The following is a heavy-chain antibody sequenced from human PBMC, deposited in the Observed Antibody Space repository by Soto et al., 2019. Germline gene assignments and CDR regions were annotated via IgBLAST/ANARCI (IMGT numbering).Heavy chain of an antibody. V-gene: IGHV4-34*01. Sequence: SETLSLTCAVYGGSFSGYYWSWIRQPPGKGLEWIGEINHSGSTNYNPSLKSRVTISVDTSKNQFSLKLSSVTAADTAVYYCARGWDYYDSSGYYYEDYWGQGTLVTVSS. CDR1: GGSFSGYY. J-gene: IGHJ4*02. CDR3: ARGWDYYDSSGYYYEDY. CDR2: INHSGST. D-gene: IGHD3-22*01.